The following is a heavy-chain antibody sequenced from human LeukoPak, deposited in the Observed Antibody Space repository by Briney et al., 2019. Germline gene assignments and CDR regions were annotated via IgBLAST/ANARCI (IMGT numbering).Heavy chain of an antibody. CDR2: IKSKTDGGTT. V-gene: IGHV3-15*01. CDR3: TTSGPDYYDSSGYFNFDY. CDR1: GFTFSNAW. D-gene: IGHD3-22*01. J-gene: IGHJ4*02. Sequence: PGGSLRLSCAASGFTFSNAWMSWVRQAPGKGLEWVGRIKSKTDGGTTDYAAPAKGRFTISRDDSKNTLYLQMNSLKTEDTAVYYCTTSGPDYYDSSGYFNFDYWGQGTLVTVSS.